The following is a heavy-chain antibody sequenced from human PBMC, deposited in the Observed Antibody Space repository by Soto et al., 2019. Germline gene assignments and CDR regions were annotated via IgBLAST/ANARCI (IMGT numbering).Heavy chain of an antibody. D-gene: IGHD4-17*01. CDR3: ARGRYGDY. CDR1: GYIFTSYG. CDR2: SSAHNGKT. J-gene: IGHJ4*02. Sequence: QAHLVQSGPEVKKPGASVKLSCKGSGYIFTSYGIAWVRQAPGQGLEWMGWSSAHNGKTESAQKFQGSVTVTRDTSTSTAYLELRSLRSEDTALYYCARGRYGDYWGQGALVTVSS. V-gene: IGHV1-18*01.